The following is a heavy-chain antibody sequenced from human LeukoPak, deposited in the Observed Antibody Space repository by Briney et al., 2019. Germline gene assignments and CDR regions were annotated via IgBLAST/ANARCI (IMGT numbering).Heavy chain of an antibody. J-gene: IGHJ5*02. V-gene: IGHV4-59*01. Sequence: PSETLSLTCTVPGGSISSYYWSWLRQPPGKGLGRNGYIYYSGSTNYNPSLKSRVTISVDTSKNQFSLKLSSVSAADTAVYYCARGEELIAGDWFDPWGQGTLVTVSS. CDR2: IYYSGST. CDR3: ARGEELIAGDWFDP. CDR1: GGSISSYY. D-gene: IGHD6-13*01.